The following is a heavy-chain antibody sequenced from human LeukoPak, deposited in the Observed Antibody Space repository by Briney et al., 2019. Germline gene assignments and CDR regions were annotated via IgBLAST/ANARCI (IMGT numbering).Heavy chain of an antibody. D-gene: IGHD3-22*01. CDR1: SGSISTSNYY. Sequence: SETLSLTCTVSSGSISTSNYYWGWIRQPPGKELEWIGSVYYSGSTYYNPSLKSRVTISVDTSKNQFSLKLSSVTAADTAVYYCARHDSSGPYNAFDIWGQGTMVTVSS. J-gene: IGHJ3*02. CDR3: ARHDSSGPYNAFDI. V-gene: IGHV4-39*01. CDR2: VYYSGST.